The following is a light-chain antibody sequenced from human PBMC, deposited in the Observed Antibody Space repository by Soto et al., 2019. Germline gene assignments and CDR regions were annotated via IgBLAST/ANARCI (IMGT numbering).Light chain of an antibody. CDR2: DAS. V-gene: IGKV1-33*01. CDR3: EQYNNVALT. Sequence: DIQMTKSPSSLSASVGDRVTITCQASQDLGNYLNWYKQHPVKAPKLLIYDASNSETRGPSRFSGSGSRIDVTSTISSLQPEDFATYDSEQYNNVALTFAQRTRLEIK. CDR1: QDLGNY. J-gene: IGKJ5*01.